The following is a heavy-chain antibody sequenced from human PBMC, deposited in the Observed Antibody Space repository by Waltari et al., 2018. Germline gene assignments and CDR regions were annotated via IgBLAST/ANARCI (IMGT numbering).Heavy chain of an antibody. V-gene: IGHV1-2*02. J-gene: IGHJ4*02. CDR3: ATSLTDIRGYSYDPRLAY. D-gene: IGHD5-18*01. Sequence: QVQLVQSGAEVQKPGDSVKVYCKASGYTFTGFHITLVRQAPGQGLEWVGWVNLNRGATIYAQKFQGRVTMTRDASVNTAYMELSSLRSDDTALYYCATSLTDIRGYSYDPRLAYWGQGALVTASS. CDR2: VNLNRGAT. CDR1: GYTFTGFH.